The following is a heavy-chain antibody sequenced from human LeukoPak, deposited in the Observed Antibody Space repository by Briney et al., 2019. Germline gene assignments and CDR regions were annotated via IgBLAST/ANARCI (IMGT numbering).Heavy chain of an antibody. CDR2: IYYSGST. V-gene: IGHV4-59*01. CDR1: GGSISSYY. J-gene: IGHJ4*02. D-gene: IGHD2-21*02. CDR3: ARDMAYCGGDCLPDY. Sequence: PSETLSLTCTVSGGSISSYYWSWIRQPPGKGLEWLGYIYYSGSTNYNPSLKSRVTISVDTSKNQFSLKLSSVTAADTAVYYCARDMAYCGGDCLPDYWGQGTLVTVSS.